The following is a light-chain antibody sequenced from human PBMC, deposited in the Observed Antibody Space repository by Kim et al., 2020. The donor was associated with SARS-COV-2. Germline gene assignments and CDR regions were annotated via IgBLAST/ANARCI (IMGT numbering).Light chain of an antibody. CDR3: QQYNSYPWT. Sequence: ASVGDRVTVTWRDSQSIKRLFAWYPQTPESAPKLLIYEVSTLETGVPSIFTGSGSGTEFTLTVSSLQPDYFTTYYCQQYNSYPWTFGQGTKVDIK. CDR2: EVS. V-gene: IGKV1-5*03. CDR1: QSIKRL. J-gene: IGKJ1*01.